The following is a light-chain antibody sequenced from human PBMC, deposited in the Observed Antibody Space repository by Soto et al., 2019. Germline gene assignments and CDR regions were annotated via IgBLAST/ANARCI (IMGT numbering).Light chain of an antibody. CDR1: QSVSRN. CDR2: DAS. CDR3: QQYGDWRPDT. Sequence: EIVMTQSPATLSVSPGERATLSCRASQSVSRNLAWYQQKPGQPPRLLIYDASTRATGVPARFGGSGSGTEFTLTICGLQSEDFAVYYCQQYGDWRPDTFGQGTKVEI. J-gene: IGKJ2*01. V-gene: IGKV3-15*01.